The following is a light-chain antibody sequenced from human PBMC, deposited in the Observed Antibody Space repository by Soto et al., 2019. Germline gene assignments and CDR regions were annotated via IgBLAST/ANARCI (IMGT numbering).Light chain of an antibody. CDR1: SSDVGGYNY. CDR2: EVS. Sequence: QSALTQPASVAGSPGQSITISCTGTSSDVGGYNYVSWYQQHPGKAPKLMIYEVSNRPSGVSNRFSGSKSGNTASLTISGLQAEDAADYYCSSYTSSSTPCVFGGGTKLTVL. J-gene: IGLJ3*02. CDR3: SSYTSSSTPCV. V-gene: IGLV2-14*01.